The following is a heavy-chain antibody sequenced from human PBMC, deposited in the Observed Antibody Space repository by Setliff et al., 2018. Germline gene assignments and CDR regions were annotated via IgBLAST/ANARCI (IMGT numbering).Heavy chain of an antibody. CDR1: GGSFSSFY. CDR2: INHSGTT. Sequence: SETLSLPCAVYGGSFSSFYWSWIRQPPGKGLEWIGEINHSGTTNYNPSLKSRATISVDTSKKQFSLKLSSVTAADTAVYYCAKFGPLDLTGDWAFDNWGQGTLVTVSS. CDR3: AKFGPLDLTGDWAFDN. J-gene: IGHJ4*02. V-gene: IGHV4-34*01. D-gene: IGHD7-27*01.